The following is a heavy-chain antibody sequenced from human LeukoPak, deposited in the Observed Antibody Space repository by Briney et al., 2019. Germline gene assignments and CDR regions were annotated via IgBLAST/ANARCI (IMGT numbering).Heavy chain of an antibody. J-gene: IGHJ4*02. CDR3: AEIAAAGTLFDY. CDR1: GGSISSSTYY. CDR2: MCYSGST. Sequence: SETLSLTCTVSGGSISSSTYYWGWIRQPPGKGPEWIGSMCYSGSTYYNPSLKSRVTISVDTSKNQFSLKLSSVTAADTAVYYCAEIAAAGTLFDYWGQGTLVTVSS. D-gene: IGHD6-13*01. V-gene: IGHV4-39*07.